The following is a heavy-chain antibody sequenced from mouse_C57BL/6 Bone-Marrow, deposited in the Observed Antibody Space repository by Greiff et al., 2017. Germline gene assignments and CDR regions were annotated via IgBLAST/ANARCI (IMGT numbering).Heavy chain of an antibody. J-gene: IGHJ2*01. D-gene: IGHD1-1*01. CDR1: GYSFTGYF. CDR2: INPYNGDT. Sequence: LVEPGDSVKISCKASGYSFTGYFMNWVMQSHGKSLEWIGRINPYNGDTFYNQKFKGKATLTVDKSSSTAHMELRSLTSEDSAVYYCARGLLRDYWGQGTTLTVSS. CDR3: ARGLLRDY. V-gene: IGHV1-20*01.